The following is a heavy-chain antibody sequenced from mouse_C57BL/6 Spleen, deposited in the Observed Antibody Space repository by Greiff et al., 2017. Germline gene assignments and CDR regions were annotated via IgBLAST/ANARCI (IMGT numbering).Heavy chain of an antibody. Sequence: QVQLQQSGAELVMPGASVKLSCTASGYTFTGYWMHWVEQRPGQGLEWIGEIDPYDSYTNYNQKFKGKSTLTVDKSTSTAYMQLSSLASEDYAVYDSGRGYDSSGLAYWGQGTLVTVSA. CDR2: IDPYDSYT. D-gene: IGHD2-4*01. CDR3: GRGYDSSGLAY. J-gene: IGHJ3*01. V-gene: IGHV1-69*01. CDR1: GYTFTGYW.